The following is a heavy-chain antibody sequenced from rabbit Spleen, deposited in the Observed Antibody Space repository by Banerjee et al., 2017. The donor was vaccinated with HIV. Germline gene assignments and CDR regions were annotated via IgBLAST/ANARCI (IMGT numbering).Heavy chain of an antibody. J-gene: IGHJ4*01. V-gene: IGHV1S45*01. CDR2: IYGGSSSST. CDR3: ARGDWIRGYGYAAGRL. Sequence: QEQLVESGGGLVQPEGSLTLTCTASGFSFSSNYYMCWVRQAPGKGLEWIGCIYGGSSSSTYYASWAKGRFTISKTSSTTVTLQMTSLTAADTATYFCARGDWIRGYGYAAGRLWGPGTLVTVS. CDR1: GFSFSSNYY. D-gene: IGHD6-1*01.